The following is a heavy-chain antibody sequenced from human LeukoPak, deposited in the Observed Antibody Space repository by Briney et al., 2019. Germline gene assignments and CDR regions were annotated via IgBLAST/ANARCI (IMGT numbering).Heavy chain of an antibody. D-gene: IGHD2-15*01. CDR3: AKTTTGYSSGRYPAWPVDY. CDR2: IFGSGGSA. Sequence: GGSLRLSCAASGFTFGSYAMYWVRQAPGKGLEWVSGIFGSGGSAHYADSVKGRFTISRDNSKNTVYLQMDSLRAEDTATYYCAKTTTGYSSGRYPAWPVDYWGQGTLVTVSS. J-gene: IGHJ4*02. V-gene: IGHV3-23*01. CDR1: GFTFGSYA.